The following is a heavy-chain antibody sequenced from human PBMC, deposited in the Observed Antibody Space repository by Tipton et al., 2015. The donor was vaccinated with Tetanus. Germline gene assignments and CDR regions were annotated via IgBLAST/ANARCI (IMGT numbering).Heavy chain of an antibody. D-gene: IGHD2-2*01. J-gene: IGHJ6*02. Sequence: QVQLVQSGAEVKKPGASVKVSCQASGYTFTSYGLNWVRKAAGRGFEWMGWLNPKSGSAAYAPRFQGRVTMTTTTSITTAFMEVASLTYEDTAVYYCASGSSIRHGLDVWGHGTTVTVSS. CDR1: GYTFTSYG. CDR3: ASGSSIRHGLDV. V-gene: IGHV1-8*02. CDR2: LNPKSGSA.